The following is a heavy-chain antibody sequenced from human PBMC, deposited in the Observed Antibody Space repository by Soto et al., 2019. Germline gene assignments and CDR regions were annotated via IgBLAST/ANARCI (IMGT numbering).Heavy chain of an antibody. V-gene: IGHV3-53*01. D-gene: IGHD3-3*01. CDR1: EFTVSSNY. CDR2: IDTAGRA. J-gene: IGHJ6*02. CDR3: ARGATYYDFWSGHYTSYTYYGMDV. Sequence: EVQLVESGGGLIQPGGSLRVSCAASEFTVSSNYMTWVRQAPGKGLEWVSVIDTAGRANYAESVKGRFTNSRDNSKNTLYLQMNRRSVEDTAVYYCARGATYYDFWSGHYTSYTYYGMDVWGQGTTVTVS.